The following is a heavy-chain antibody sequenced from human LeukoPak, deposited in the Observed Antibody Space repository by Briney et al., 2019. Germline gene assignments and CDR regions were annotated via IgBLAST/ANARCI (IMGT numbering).Heavy chain of an antibody. Sequence: SETLSLTCAVYGGSFSGYYWIWIRQPPGKGLEWIGNIYNSGSTNYNPSLKSRFTMSVDTSKNQFSLKMSSVTAADTAVYYCARGKGGAFYFFDSWGQGTLVTVSS. V-gene: IGHV4-59*01. CDR1: GGSFSGYY. D-gene: IGHD2-21*01. J-gene: IGHJ4*02. CDR3: ARGKGGAFYFFDS. CDR2: IYNSGST.